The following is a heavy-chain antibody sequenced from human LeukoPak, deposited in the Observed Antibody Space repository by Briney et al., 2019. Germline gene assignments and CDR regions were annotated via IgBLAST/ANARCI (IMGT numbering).Heavy chain of an antibody. CDR3: ARRRREGSWFDS. CDR2: VYYTGPA. CDR1: GNSFSGYY. V-gene: IGHV4-59*08. D-gene: IGHD1-26*01. Sequence: PSETLSLTCSVSGNSFSGYYWTWIRQPPGKGLEWIGYVYYTGPATYNPSLKSRLTMSVVTSKSQFSLKLNSVTAADTAVYYCARRRREGSWFDSWGQGILVTVSS. J-gene: IGHJ5*01.